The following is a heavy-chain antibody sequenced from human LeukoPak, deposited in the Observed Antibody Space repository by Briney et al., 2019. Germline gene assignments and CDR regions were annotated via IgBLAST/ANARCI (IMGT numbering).Heavy chain of an antibody. D-gene: IGHD5-18*01. CDR2: IYYSVST. V-gene: IGHV4-59*01. J-gene: IGHJ3*02. CDR3: AREDIFVDTAMAHAFGI. Sequence: SETLSLTCTVSGGSISSYYWSWIRQPPGKGLEWIGYIYYSVSTNYNPSLKSRVTISVDTSKNQFSLKLSSVTAADTAVYYCAREDIFVDTAMAHAFGIWGQGTMVTVIS. CDR1: GGSISSYY.